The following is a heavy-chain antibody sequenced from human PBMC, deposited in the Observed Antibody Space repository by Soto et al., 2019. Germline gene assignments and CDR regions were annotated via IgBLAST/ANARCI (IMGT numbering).Heavy chain of an antibody. CDR1: GFTFSSYG. Sequence: HPGGSLRLSCAASGFTFSSYGMHWVRQAPGKGLEWVAVISYDGSNKYYADSVKGRFTISRDNSKNTLYLQMNSLRAEDTAVYYCARDLYYYDSSGGSCYSGWFDPWGQGTLVTVSS. CDR3: ARDLYYYDSSGGSCYSGWFDP. J-gene: IGHJ5*02. D-gene: IGHD3-22*01. CDR2: ISYDGSNK. V-gene: IGHV3-30*03.